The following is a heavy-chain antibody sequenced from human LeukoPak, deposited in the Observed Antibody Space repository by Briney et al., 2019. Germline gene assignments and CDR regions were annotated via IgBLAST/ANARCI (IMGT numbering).Heavy chain of an antibody. CDR1: GGSISSSSYY. V-gene: IGHV4-61*05. CDR3: ARGLKTDYFDY. Sequence: SETLSLTCTVSGGSISSSSYYWGWIRQPPGKGLEWIGYIYYSGSTNYNPSLKSRVTISVDTSKNQFSLKLSSVTAADTAVYYCARGLKTDYFDYWGQGTLVTVSS. J-gene: IGHJ4*02. CDR2: IYYSGST. D-gene: IGHD1-1*01.